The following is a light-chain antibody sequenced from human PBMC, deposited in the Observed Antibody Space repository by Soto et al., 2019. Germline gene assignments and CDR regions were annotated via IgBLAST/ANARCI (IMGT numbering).Light chain of an antibody. CDR3: RSYTSSSTVV. J-gene: IGLJ2*01. Sequence: QSALTQPASVSGSPGQSITISCTGTSSDVGGYNYVSWYQQHPGKAPKLMIYDVSNRPSGVSNRFSGSKSGNTASLTISGLKAEDKADYYCRSYTSSSTVVFGGGTKLTVL. V-gene: IGLV2-14*01. CDR1: SSDVGGYNY. CDR2: DVS.